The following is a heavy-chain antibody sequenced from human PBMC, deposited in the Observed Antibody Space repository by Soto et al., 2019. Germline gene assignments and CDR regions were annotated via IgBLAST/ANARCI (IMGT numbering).Heavy chain of an antibody. CDR1: GFTFSSYA. V-gene: IGHV3-23*01. CDR3: AKDQSDRQWYFDL. Sequence: EVQLLESGGGLVQPGGSLRLSCAASGFTFSSYAMSWVRQAPGKGLEWVSAMSGSGGSTYYADSVKGRFTISRDNAKNTLYMQLNSVRAEDTAVDYCAKDQSDRQWYFDLWGRGTLVTGSS. CDR2: MSGSGGST. J-gene: IGHJ2*01.